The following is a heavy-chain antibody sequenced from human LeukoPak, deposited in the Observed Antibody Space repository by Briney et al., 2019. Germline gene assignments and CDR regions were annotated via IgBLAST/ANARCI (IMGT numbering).Heavy chain of an antibody. Sequence: GGSLRLSCAASGFTFSGYWMSWVRQAPGKGLEWVANIKQDGSEKYYVDSVKGRFTISRDNAKNSLYLQMNSLRAEDTAVYYCARGRRNDILTGYYPYYFDYWGQGTLVTVSS. CDR3: ARGRRNDILTGYYPYYFDY. CDR2: IKQDGSEK. J-gene: IGHJ4*02. CDR1: GFTFSGYW. D-gene: IGHD3-9*01. V-gene: IGHV3-7*01.